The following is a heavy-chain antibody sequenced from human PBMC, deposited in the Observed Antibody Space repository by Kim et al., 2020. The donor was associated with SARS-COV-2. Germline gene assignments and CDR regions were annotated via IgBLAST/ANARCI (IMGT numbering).Heavy chain of an antibody. D-gene: IGHD3-22*01. J-gene: IGHJ3*02. V-gene: IGHV3-23*01. CDR3: AKEMYYYDSSGYSNAFDI. Sequence: GGSLRLSCAASGFTFSSYAMSWVRQAPGKGLEWVSAISGSGGSTYYADSVKGRFTISRDNSKNTLYLQMNSLRAEDTAVYYCAKEMYYYDSSGYSNAFDIWGQGTMVTVSS. CDR1: GFTFSSYA. CDR2: ISGSGGST.